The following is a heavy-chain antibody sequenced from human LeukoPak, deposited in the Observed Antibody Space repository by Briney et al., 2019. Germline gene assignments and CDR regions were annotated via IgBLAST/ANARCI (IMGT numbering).Heavy chain of an antibody. V-gene: IGHV4-4*07. J-gene: IGHJ3*02. CDR3: ARDLRHWYLAAPQGDDAFDI. Sequence: KSSETLSLTCTVSGGSISSYYWSWIRQPAGKGLEWIGRIYTSGSTNYNPSLKSRVTTSVDTSKNQFSLKLSSVTAADTAVYYCARDLRHWYLAAPQGDDAFDIWGQGTMVTVSS. CDR2: IYTSGST. D-gene: IGHD2-15*01. CDR1: GGSISSYY.